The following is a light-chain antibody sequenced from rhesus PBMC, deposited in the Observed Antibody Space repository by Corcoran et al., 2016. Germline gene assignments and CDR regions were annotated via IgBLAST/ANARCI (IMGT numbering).Light chain of an antibody. CDR2: QAS. CDR3: MQGKHWPLT. J-gene: IGKJ4*01. Sequence: DVVMTQSPLSLPVTLGQPASISCRSSQSLLDSDGTTYLNWLQQKPGQPPRRLIYQASNRDSGVPDRFSGSGAGTDFTIRISRVEAEDVGVYYCMQGKHWPLTFGGGTKVEIK. V-gene: IGKV2S9*01. CDR1: QSLLDSDGTTY.